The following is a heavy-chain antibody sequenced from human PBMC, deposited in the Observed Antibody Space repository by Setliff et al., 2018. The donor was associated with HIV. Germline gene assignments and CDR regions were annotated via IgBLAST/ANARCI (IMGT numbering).Heavy chain of an antibody. D-gene: IGHD2-15*01. CDR3: VSTPGVFYFDF. CDR2: SHNNGNT. CDR1: GGSISSYY. Sequence: SETLSLTCTVSGGSISSYYWSWIRQPPGEGLEWIGYSHNNGNTHYNPSLKGRFTISRDNAKESLYLQMNSLRAEDTAVYYCVSTPGVFYFDFWGQGTTVTVSS. J-gene: IGHJ4*02. V-gene: IGHV4-4*08.